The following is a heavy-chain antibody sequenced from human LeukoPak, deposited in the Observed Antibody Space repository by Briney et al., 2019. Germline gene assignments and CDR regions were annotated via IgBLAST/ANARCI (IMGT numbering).Heavy chain of an antibody. CDR2: ISYDGSNK. CDR1: GFTFRSYA. D-gene: IGHD3-22*01. V-gene: IGHV3-30*04. CDR3: ARLVITTTTEFDY. Sequence: GGSLRLSGEAPGFTFRSYAMPWVRQAPGKGLGWGSVISYDGSNKYYADSVKGRFTISRDNSKNTLYLQMSSLRAEDTAVYYCARLVITTTTEFDYWGQGTLVTVSS. J-gene: IGHJ4*02.